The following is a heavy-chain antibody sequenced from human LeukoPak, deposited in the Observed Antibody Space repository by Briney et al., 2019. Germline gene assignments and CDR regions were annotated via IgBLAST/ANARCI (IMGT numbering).Heavy chain of an antibody. CDR1: GYNFTGHY. CDR3: AKDQGDMVGATHPIDY. D-gene: IGHD1-26*01. CDR2: INPKSGDT. V-gene: IGHV1-2*02. J-gene: IGHJ4*02. Sequence: ASVKVSCKASGYNFTGHYIHWVRQAPGRGLEWMGWINPKSGDTHYVQTFRGRVTMTRDTSINTVYMELSSLKADDTAVYYCAKDQGDMVGATHPIDYWGQGTLVTVSS.